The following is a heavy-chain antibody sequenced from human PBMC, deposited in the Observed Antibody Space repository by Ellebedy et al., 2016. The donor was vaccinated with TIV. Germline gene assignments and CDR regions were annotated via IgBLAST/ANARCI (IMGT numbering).Heavy chain of an antibody. CDR3: AKGIGRSVYYFDY. J-gene: IGHJ4*02. D-gene: IGHD6-13*01. CDR2: ISNTGSRT. V-gene: IGHV3-23*01. Sequence: GESLKISCAASGFSFSRYAMSWVRQAPGKGLEWVSTISNTGSRTYYADSVEGRFIISRDNSKKTLYLQMNSLRTEDTALYYCAKGIGRSVYYFDYWGQGTLVTVSS. CDR1: GFSFSRYA.